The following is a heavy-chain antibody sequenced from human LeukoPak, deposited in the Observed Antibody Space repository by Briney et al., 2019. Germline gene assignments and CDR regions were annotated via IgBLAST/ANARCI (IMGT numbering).Heavy chain of an antibody. Sequence: SETLSLTCAVYGGSFRGYYWSWIRQPPGKGLEWIGEINHSGSTNYNPSLKSRVTISVDTSKNQFSLKLSSVTAADTAVYYCARDYGGNSYSGMDVWGQGTTVTVSS. D-gene: IGHD4-23*01. J-gene: IGHJ6*02. V-gene: IGHV4-34*01. CDR3: ARDYGGNSYSGMDV. CDR1: GGSFRGYY. CDR2: INHSGST.